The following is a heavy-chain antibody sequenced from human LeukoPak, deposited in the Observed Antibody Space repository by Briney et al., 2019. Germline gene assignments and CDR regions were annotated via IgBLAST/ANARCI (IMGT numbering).Heavy chain of an antibody. CDR3: ARDRQNIVVVPADLNYMDV. Sequence: GGSLRLSCAASGFTFSSYGMHWVRQAPGKGLEWVAFIRYDGSNKYYADSVKGRFTISRGNSKNTLYLQMNSLRAEDTAVYYCARDRQNIVVVPADLNYMDVWGKGTTVTVSS. V-gene: IGHV3-30*02. CDR2: IRYDGSNK. J-gene: IGHJ6*03. D-gene: IGHD2-2*01. CDR1: GFTFSSYG.